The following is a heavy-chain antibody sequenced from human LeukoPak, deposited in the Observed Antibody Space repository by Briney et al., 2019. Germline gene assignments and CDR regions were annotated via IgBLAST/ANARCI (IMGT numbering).Heavy chain of an antibody. Sequence: SQTLSLTCTVSGGSISSGSYYWSWIRQPAGKGLEWIGRIYTSGSTNYNPSLKSRVTISVDTSKNQFSLKLSSVTAADTAVYYCVREVVVVPAANKWFDPWRQGTLVTVSS. J-gene: IGHJ5*02. CDR3: VREVVVVPAANKWFDP. CDR2: IYTSGST. D-gene: IGHD2-2*01. CDR1: GGSISSGSYY. V-gene: IGHV4-61*02.